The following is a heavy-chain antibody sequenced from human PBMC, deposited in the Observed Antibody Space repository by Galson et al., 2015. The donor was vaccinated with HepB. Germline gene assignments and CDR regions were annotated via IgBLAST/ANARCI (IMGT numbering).Heavy chain of an antibody. D-gene: IGHD3-10*01. V-gene: IGHV3-30*18. J-gene: IGHJ4*02. CDR3: AKMVAMVRGVFDS. CDR1: GFTFSTYG. CDR2: ISYDERNI. Sequence: SLRLSCAASGFTFSTYGMHWVRQAPGKGLEWVAAISYDERNIYYADSVKGRFTISRDSSKNTLYLQMNSLRAEDTAVYYCAKMVAMVRGVFDSWGQGTLVTVSS.